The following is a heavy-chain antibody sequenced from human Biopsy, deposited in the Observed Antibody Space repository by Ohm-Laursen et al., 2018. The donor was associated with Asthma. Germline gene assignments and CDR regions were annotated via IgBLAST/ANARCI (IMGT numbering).Heavy chain of an antibody. D-gene: IGHD3-10*01. V-gene: IGHV1-18*01. CDR3: ARAVDYSHYYGIDV. CDR2: ISVYNGNT. Sequence: ASVKVSCKTSGYTFNSAGISWVRQAPGQGLEWMGWISVYNGNTKVAQKLQDRVTMITDTSTSTAYKELRSLRSDDAAVYFCARAVDYSHYYGIDVWGQGTTVTVS. J-gene: IGHJ6*02. CDR1: GYTFNSAG.